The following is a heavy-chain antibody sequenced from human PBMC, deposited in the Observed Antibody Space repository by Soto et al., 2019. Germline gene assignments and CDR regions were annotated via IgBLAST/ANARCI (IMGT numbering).Heavy chain of an antibody. CDR1: GGSMSSPNW. CDR3: ATGSLDYYGSGGMWDS. Sequence: QVRLQESGPGLVKPSGTLSLTCLVSGGSMSSPNWWSWVRQAPGKGLEWIAEMHHSGATNYNPSLKSRVIISIDKSKNQFSLNLSSVTAADTAVYYCATGSLDYYGSGGMWDSWGRGALVTVSS. CDR2: MHHSGAT. J-gene: IGHJ4*02. D-gene: IGHD3-10*01. V-gene: IGHV4-4*02.